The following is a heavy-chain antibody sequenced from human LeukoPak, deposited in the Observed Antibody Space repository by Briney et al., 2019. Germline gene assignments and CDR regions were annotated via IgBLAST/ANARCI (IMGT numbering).Heavy chain of an antibody. V-gene: IGHV3-33*06. Sequence: GGSLRLSCAASGFTFSSYGMHWVRQAPGKGLEWVAVMWYDGSNKYYADSVKGRFTISRDNSKNTLYLQINSLRAEDTAVYYCAEARNHYYDSSGYPNDAFDIWGQGTMVTVSS. D-gene: IGHD3-22*01. CDR3: AEARNHYYDSSGYPNDAFDI. CDR1: GFTFSSYG. J-gene: IGHJ3*02. CDR2: MWYDGSNK.